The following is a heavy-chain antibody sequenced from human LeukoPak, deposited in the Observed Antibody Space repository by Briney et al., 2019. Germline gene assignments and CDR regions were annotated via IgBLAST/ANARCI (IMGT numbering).Heavy chain of an antibody. CDR1: GFTFSSYS. J-gene: IGHJ3*01. Sequence: GGSLRLSCAASGFTFSSYSMNWVRQAPGKGLEWVSYITSSSSTKYYVDSVKGRFTISRDNAKNSLYLQMNSLRAEDTALYYCVKDGEAWGDLRGQGTMVTVSS. CDR2: ITSSSSTK. CDR3: VKDGEAWGDL. V-gene: IGHV3-48*04. D-gene: IGHD3-16*01.